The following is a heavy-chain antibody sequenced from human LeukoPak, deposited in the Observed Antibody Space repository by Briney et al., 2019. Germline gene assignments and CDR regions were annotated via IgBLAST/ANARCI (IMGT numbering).Heavy chain of an antibody. D-gene: IGHD2-15*01. CDR1: GYTFTGYY. V-gene: IGHV1-2*02. Sequence: ASVTVSCKASGYTFTGYYMHWVRQAPGQGLEWMGWINPNSGGTNYAQKFQGRVTMTRDTSISTAYMELSRLRSDDTAVYYCARASHGSCYPLCYWYYGMDVWGQGTTVTVSS. J-gene: IGHJ6*02. CDR2: INPNSGGT. CDR3: ARASHGSCYPLCYWYYGMDV.